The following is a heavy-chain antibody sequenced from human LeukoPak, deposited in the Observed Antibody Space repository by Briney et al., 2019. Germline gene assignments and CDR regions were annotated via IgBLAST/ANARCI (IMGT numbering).Heavy chain of an antibody. CDR3: ARELLRDYYGSGSYYKA. CDR2: IIPIFGAA. D-gene: IGHD3-10*01. Sequence: SVKVSCKASGGTFSSYAISWVRQAPGQGLEWMGGIIPIFGAANYAQKFQGRVTITADESTSTAYMELSSLRSEDTAVYYCARELLRDYYGSGSYYKAWGQGTLVTVSS. J-gene: IGHJ5*02. CDR1: GGTFSSYA. V-gene: IGHV1-69*01.